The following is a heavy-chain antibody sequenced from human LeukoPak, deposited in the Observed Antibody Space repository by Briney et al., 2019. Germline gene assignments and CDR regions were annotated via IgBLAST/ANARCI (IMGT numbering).Heavy chain of an antibody. CDR2: INHSGST. V-gene: IGHV4-34*01. CDR1: GGSFGGYY. D-gene: IGHD6-13*01. Sequence: SETLSLTCAVYGGSFGGYYWSWIRQPPGKGLEWIGEINHSGSTNYNPSLKSRVTISVDTSKNQFSLKLSSVTAADTAVYYCARGEAAAVHYFDYWGQGTLVTVSS. J-gene: IGHJ4*02. CDR3: ARGEAAAVHYFDY.